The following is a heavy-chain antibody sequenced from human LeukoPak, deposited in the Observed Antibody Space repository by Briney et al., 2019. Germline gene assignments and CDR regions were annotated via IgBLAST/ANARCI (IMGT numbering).Heavy chain of an antibody. CDR3: ATWEYTSTWYGP. J-gene: IGHJ5*02. V-gene: IGHV3-15*01. CDR1: GFTFSKAW. Sequence: PGGSLRLSCAASGFTFSKAWMSWVRQAPGKGLEWVGRIKSKADGGKIDYAAPVKGRFTISRDDSRNTLYLQMNSLKIEDTGVYYCATWEYTSTWYGPWGQGALVTVSS. CDR2: IKSKADGGKI. D-gene: IGHD6-13*01.